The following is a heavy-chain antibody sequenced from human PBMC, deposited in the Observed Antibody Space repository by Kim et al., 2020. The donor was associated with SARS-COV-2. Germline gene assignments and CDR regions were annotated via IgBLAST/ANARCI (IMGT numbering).Heavy chain of an antibody. D-gene: IGHD7-27*01. Sequence: YYSGSTYYNPSLKSRVTISVDTSKNQFSLKLSSVTAADTAVYYCAGDPDYWGQGTLVTVSS. J-gene: IGHJ4*02. V-gene: IGHV4-39*01. CDR2: YYSGST. CDR3: AGDPDY.